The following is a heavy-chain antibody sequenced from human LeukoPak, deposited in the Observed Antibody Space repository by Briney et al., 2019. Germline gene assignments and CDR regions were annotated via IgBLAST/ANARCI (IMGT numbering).Heavy chain of an antibody. J-gene: IGHJ5*02. Sequence: PGGSLRLSCAASGFTFSSYSMNWVRQAPGKGLEWVSSISSSSIYIYYADSVKGRFTISRDNAKNSLYLQMNSLRAEDTAVYYCARDLLGGYDFEGSSWGQGTLVTVPS. V-gene: IGHV3-21*01. CDR2: ISSSSIYI. D-gene: IGHD5-12*01. CDR1: GFTFSSYS. CDR3: ARDLLGGYDFEGSS.